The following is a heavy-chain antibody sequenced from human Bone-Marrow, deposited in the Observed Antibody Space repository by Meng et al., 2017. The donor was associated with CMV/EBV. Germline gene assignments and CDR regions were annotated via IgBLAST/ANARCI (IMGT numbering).Heavy chain of an antibody. CDR1: GGTFRSCA. V-gene: IGHV1-69*10. CDR3: ARDSPLLGITMARDYGMDV. Sequence: SVKVSCKASGGTFRSCAINWVRQAPGQGLEWMAEIIPMFDIVNYAQKFQGRVTVTTDKSTNTAYMDLSSLKSEDTAVYYCARDSPLLGITMARDYGMDVWGQGTTVTVPS. D-gene: IGHD3-10*01. J-gene: IGHJ6*02. CDR2: IIPMFDIV.